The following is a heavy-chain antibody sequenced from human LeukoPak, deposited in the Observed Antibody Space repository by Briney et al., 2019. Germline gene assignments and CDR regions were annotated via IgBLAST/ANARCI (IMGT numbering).Heavy chain of an antibody. CDR3: AKWVVPAAGSMD. CDR1: GFTFSSYA. D-gene: IGHD2-2*01. CDR2: ISGSGGST. Sequence: HPGGSLRLSCGASGFTFSSYAMSWVRQAPGKGLEGVSAISGSGGSTYYADSVKGRFTISRDNSKNTLYLQMNSLRAEDTAVYYCAKWVVPAAGSMDWGQGTLVTVSS. V-gene: IGHV3-23*01. J-gene: IGHJ4*02.